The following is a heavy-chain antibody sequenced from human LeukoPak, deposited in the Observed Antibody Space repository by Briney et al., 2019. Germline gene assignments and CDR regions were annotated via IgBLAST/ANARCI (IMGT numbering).Heavy chain of an antibody. CDR1: GYTFTSYD. CDR3: ARGHKYYYDSSGSYYYHWFDP. CDR2: MNPNSGNT. Sequence: GASVKVSFKASGYTFTSYDINWVRQATGQGLEWMGWMNPNSGNTGYAQKFQGRVIMTRNSSRSTAYVELSSLRSENTAVYYCARGHKYYYDSSGSYYYHWFDPWGQGTLVTVSS. V-gene: IGHV1-8*01. D-gene: IGHD3-22*01. J-gene: IGHJ5*02.